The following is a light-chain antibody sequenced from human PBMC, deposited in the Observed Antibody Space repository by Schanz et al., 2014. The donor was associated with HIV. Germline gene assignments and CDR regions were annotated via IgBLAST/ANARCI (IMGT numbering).Light chain of an antibody. CDR3: AAWDDSLEGWV. J-gene: IGLJ3*02. CDR2: GNN. CDR1: SSNIGAGYD. V-gene: IGLV1-40*01. Sequence: QSVLTQPPSVSGAPGQRVTISCTGSSSNIGAGYDVHWYQQLPGTAPKLLIYGNNNRPSGVPDRFSGSKSGTSASLAITGLQAEDEADYYCAAWDDSLEGWVFGGGTKLTVL.